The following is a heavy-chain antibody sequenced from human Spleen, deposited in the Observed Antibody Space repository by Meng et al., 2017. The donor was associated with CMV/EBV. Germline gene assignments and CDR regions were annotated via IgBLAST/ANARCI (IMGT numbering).Heavy chain of an antibody. D-gene: IGHD6-6*01. CDR3: AKSYTSSSFLDY. J-gene: IGHJ4*02. CDR1: GFTFSDYY. V-gene: IGHV3-11*04. CDR2: ISSSGSISSSGYTI. Sequence: GESLKISCAASGFTFSDYYMSWIRQAPGKGLEWVSYISSSGSISSSGYTIYYADSVKGRFTVSRDNSKNTLYLQMSSLRAEDTAVYYCAKSYTSSSFLDYWGQGTLVTVSS.